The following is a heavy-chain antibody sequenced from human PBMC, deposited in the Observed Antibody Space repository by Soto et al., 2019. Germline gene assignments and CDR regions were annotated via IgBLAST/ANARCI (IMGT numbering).Heavy chain of an antibody. CDR3: ATDGPSNSGNLYAFDI. J-gene: IGHJ3*02. V-gene: IGHV1-18*04. CDR2: VTPYKADT. Sequence: QAQLVQSGAELKKSGASVRVSCKASGYTLTNYGVTWVRQAPGQGLEWLGRVTPYKADTNSAQNLQGRVTMATDTSTNTAYLELRSLRSDDTAVYFCATDGPSNSGNLYAFDIWGQGTMVTVSA. CDR1: GYTLTNYG. D-gene: IGHD5-12*01.